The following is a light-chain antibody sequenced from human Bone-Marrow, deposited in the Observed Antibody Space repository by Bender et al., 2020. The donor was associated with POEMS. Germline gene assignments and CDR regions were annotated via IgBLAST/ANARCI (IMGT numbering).Light chain of an antibody. CDR3: SSYGGSNTPYV. J-gene: IGLJ1*01. CDR1: SADLGTYNL. Sequence: HSALTQPASVSGSPGQSITISFTGSSADLGTYNLVSWYQQHPGKAPKLLISDVNKRPSGVPDRFPGSKSANTAYLTVSGLQVEDDADYYCSSYGGSNTPYVFGTGTKVTIL. V-gene: IGLV2-14*02. CDR2: DVN.